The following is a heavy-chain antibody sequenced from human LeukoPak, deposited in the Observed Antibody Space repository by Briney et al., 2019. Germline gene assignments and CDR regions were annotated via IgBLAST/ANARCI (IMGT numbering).Heavy chain of an antibody. J-gene: IGHJ4*02. CDR2: ISYDGSNK. D-gene: IGHD3-3*01. CDR3: ARDYDARGYFDY. Sequence: HPGRSLRLSCAASGFTFSSYAMHWVRQAPGKGLEWVAVISYDGSNKYYADSVKGRFTISRDNSKNTLYLQMNSLRAEDTAVYYCARDYDARGYFDYWGQGTLVTVSS. CDR1: GFTFSSYA. V-gene: IGHV3-30*01.